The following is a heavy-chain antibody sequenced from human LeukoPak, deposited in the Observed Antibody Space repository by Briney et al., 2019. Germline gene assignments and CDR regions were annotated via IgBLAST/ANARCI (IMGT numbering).Heavy chain of an antibody. D-gene: IGHD6-25*01. J-gene: IGHJ4*02. V-gene: IGHV4-4*07. CDR2: IYRTGST. CDR1: GGSISTNY. Sequence: SETLSLTCTVSGGSISTNYWSWIRQPAGKGLEWVGRIYRTGSTNYNPSLKSRVTISVDKSKNQFSLKLSSVTAADTAVYYCARAGRSTGSLRYWGQGTLVTVSS. CDR3: ARAGRSTGSLRY.